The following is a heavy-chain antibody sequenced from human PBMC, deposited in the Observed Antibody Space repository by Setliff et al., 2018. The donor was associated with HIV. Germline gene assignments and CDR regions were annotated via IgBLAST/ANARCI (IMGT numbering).Heavy chain of an antibody. V-gene: IGHV4-59*08. CDR2: IYYSGST. J-gene: IGHJ4*02. D-gene: IGHD5-18*01. Sequence: GSLRLSCAASGFTFSNYEMNWVRQAPGKGLEWIGYIYYSGSTYYNPSLKSRVTISVDTSKNQFSLKLTSVTAADTAVYYCGRLSDTAMASFDSWGQGTLVTVSS. CDR3: GRLSDTAMASFDS. CDR1: GFTFSNYE.